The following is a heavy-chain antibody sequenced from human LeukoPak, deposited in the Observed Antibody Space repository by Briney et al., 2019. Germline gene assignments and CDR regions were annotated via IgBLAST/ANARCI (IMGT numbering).Heavy chain of an antibody. Sequence: PGGSLILSCAASGFTLSSHGMSWVRQAPGKGLEWVSALGDSGDSTYYADSVKGRFTISRDTSKNTLYLQMNSLRAEDTAVYYCARDSPVCSYWGQGTLVTVSS. CDR1: GFTLSSHG. V-gene: IGHV3-23*01. CDR2: LGDSGDST. D-gene: IGHD3-10*02. CDR3: ARDSPVCSY. J-gene: IGHJ4*02.